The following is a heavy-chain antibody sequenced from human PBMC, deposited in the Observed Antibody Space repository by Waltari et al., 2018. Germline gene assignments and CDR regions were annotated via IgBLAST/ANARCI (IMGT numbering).Heavy chain of an antibody. V-gene: IGHV4-61*02. CDR3: ARKGATTGAYYFDY. CDR1: GGSISSGSYY. CDR2: IYTSGST. Sequence: QVQLQESGPGLVKPSQTLSLTCTVSGGSISSGSYYWSWLRQPAGKGLEWIGRIYTSGSTNYNPSLKSRVTISVDTSKNQFSLKLSSVTAADTAVYYCARKGATTGAYYFDYWGQGTLVTVSS. D-gene: IGHD1-26*01. J-gene: IGHJ4*02.